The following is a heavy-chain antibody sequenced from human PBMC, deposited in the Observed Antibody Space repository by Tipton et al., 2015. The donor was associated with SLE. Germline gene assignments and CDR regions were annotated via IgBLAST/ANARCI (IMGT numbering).Heavy chain of an antibody. CDR2: IRYDGSNK. J-gene: IGHJ3*02. CDR3: AKVVTAADAFDI. V-gene: IGHV3-30*02. CDR1: GFTFSSYW. Sequence: SLRLSCAASGFTFSSYWMHWVRQAPGKGLEWVAFIRYDGSNKYYADSVKGRFTISRDNSKNTLYLQMNSLRAEDTAVYYCAKVVTAADAFDIWGQGTMVTVSS. D-gene: IGHD6-25*01.